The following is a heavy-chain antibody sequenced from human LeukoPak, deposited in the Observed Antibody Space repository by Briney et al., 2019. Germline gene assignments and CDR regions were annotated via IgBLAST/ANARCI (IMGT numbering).Heavy chain of an antibody. J-gene: IGHJ4*02. Sequence: GGPLRLSCAASGFTFSSYWMHWVRQAPGKGLVWVSRINSDGSSTSYADSVKGRFTISRGNAKNTLYLQMNSLRAEDTAVYYCARDYDYVWGSYRPPLGYWGQGTLVTVSS. CDR2: INSDGSST. D-gene: IGHD3-16*02. V-gene: IGHV3-74*01. CDR1: GFTFSSYW. CDR3: ARDYDYVWGSYRPPLGY.